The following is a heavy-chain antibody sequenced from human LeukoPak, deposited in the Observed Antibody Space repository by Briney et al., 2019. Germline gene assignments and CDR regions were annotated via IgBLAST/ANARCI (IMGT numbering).Heavy chain of an antibody. V-gene: IGHV4-39*07. D-gene: IGHD3-16*01. CDR1: GGSINSGANY. CDR2: INHSGST. Sequence: SETLSLTCTVSGGSINSGANYWAWIRQPPGKGLEWIGEINHSGSTNYNPSLKSRVTISVDTSKNQFSLKLSSVTAADTAVYYCARGRGKTRLPHFHYYYYMDVWGKGTTVTVSS. CDR3: ARGRGKTRLPHFHYYYYMDV. J-gene: IGHJ6*03.